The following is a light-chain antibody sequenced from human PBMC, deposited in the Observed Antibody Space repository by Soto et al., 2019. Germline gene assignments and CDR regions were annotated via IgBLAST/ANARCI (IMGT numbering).Light chain of an antibody. CDR3: QHNNGYSWT. CDR1: QSIRSW. V-gene: IGKV1-5*01. CDR2: DAS. J-gene: IGKJ1*01. Sequence: DIQMTQSPSTLSASVGDRVTITCRASQSIRSWLAWYQQKPGKAPKVLIYDASSLESGVPSRFSGSGSGTEFTLTISSLQPDDFATYYCQHNNGYSWTFGQGTKVDSK.